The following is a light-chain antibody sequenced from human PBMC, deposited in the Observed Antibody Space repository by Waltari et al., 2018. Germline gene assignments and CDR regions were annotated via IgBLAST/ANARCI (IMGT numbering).Light chain of an antibody. CDR3: AAWDDSLSVGV. J-gene: IGLJ3*02. V-gene: IGLV1-47*01. CDR2: RND. Sequence: QSVLTQPPSASGTPGQRVTISCSGSSSNIGSNYVYWYQQLPGTAPKVLIVRNDQRPSGVPGRFSGSKSGTSAALAISGLRSEDEADYYCAAWDDSLSVGVFGGGTKLTVL. CDR1: SSNIGSNY.